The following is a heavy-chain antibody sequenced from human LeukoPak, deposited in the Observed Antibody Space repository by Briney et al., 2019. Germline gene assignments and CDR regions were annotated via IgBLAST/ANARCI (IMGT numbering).Heavy chain of an antibody. D-gene: IGHD6-19*01. CDR3: AKTALGRRGWYFLDLRPEVDNYHFYYGIDV. J-gene: IGHJ6*02. V-gene: IGHV3-23*01. CDR1: GFAFSSYA. CDR2: ISGSGGST. Sequence: GGYLRLSCAASGFAFSSYAMSWVRQAPGEGLEWVSAISGSGGSTYYADSVKGRFTISRDNSKNTLYLQMNSLSAQDTAVYYCAKTALGRRGWYFLDLRPEVDNYHFYYGIDVWGQGTTVTVSS.